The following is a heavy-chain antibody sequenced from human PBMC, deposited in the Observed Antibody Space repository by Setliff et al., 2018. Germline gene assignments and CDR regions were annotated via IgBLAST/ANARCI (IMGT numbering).Heavy chain of an antibody. Sequence: PSETLSLTCAVSGLSISGEYYWGWIRQPAGGGPEWIGIIYHDGRAYYSTSLKSRVNLSLDMSKTQLSLHLNSVTAADTAVYYCMRQVGGGLWYFDYWGQGILVTVSS. V-gene: IGHV4-38-2*01. CDR1: GLSISGEYY. J-gene: IGHJ4*02. D-gene: IGHD2-15*01. CDR3: MRQVGGGLWYFDY. CDR2: IYHDGRA.